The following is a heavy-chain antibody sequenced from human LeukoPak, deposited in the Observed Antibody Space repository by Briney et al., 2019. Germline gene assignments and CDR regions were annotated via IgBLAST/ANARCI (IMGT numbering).Heavy chain of an antibody. V-gene: IGHV4-38-2*02. CDR3: ARNIYGVGPFDY. D-gene: IGHD1-26*01. J-gene: IGHJ4*02. CDR1: GYSISTAYY. CDR2: IYHSGTT. Sequence: SETLSLTCSVSGYSISTAYYWGWIRQPPGKGLEWIGSIYHSGTTYYSPSLNSRVSISVDTSKNQSSLRLSSVTAADTAVYYCARNIYGVGPFDYWGQGTLVTVSS.